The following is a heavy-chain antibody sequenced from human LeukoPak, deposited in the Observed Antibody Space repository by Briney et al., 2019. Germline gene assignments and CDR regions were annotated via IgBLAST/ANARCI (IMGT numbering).Heavy chain of an antibody. CDR1: GGSISSYY. D-gene: IGHD6-13*01. Sequence: SETLSLTCTVSGGSISSYYWTWIRQPPGKGLEWIGYIYSSGSTKYNPSLKSRVTISLDTSKNQFSLRLSSVTAADTAVYYCARGYSSNWNWFDPWGQGTLVTVSS. J-gene: IGHJ5*02. CDR3: ARGYSSNWNWFDP. V-gene: IGHV4-59*01. CDR2: IYSSGST.